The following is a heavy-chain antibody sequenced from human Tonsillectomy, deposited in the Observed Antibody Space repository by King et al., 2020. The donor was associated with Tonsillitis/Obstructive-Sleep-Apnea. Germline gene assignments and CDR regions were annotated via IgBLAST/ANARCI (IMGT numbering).Heavy chain of an antibody. D-gene: IGHD3-3*01. V-gene: IGHV4-61*01. J-gene: IGHJ4*02. CDR2: IYYSGST. CDR3: ARDRYYDFWSGYFYYFDY. Sequence: VQLQESGPGLVKPSETLSLTCTVSGGSVSSGRYYWSWIRQPPGKGLEWIGYIYYSGSTNYNPSLKSRVTISVDTSKNQFSLKLSSVTAADTAVYYCARDRYYDFWSGYFYYFDYWGQGTLVTVSS. CDR1: GGSVSSGRYY.